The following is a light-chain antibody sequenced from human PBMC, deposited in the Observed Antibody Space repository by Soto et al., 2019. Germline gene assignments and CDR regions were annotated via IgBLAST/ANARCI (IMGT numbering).Light chain of an antibody. CDR3: QQYNKWPYT. CDR1: QHVSSN. V-gene: IGKV3-15*01. CDR2: RAS. J-gene: IGKJ2*01. Sequence: EIVMTQSPATLSVSPGGSATLSCRASQHVSSNLAWYRQKPGQAPTLLIYRASTRATGIPATFSGSGSGTEFTLAISSLQSEDFAVYYCQQYNKWPYTFGQGTKLVIK.